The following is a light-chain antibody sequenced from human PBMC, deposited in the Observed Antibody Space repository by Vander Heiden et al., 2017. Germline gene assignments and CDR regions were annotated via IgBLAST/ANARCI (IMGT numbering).Light chain of an antibody. CDR1: SGHSSYA. CDR3: QTWGTGIVV. J-gene: IGLJ2*01. V-gene: IGLV4-69*01. CDR2: LNSDGSH. Sequence: LVLTQSPSASASLGASVKLTGTLSSGHSSYAIAWHQQQPEKGPRYLMKLNSDGSHSKGDGIPDRFSGSSSGAERYLTISSLQSEDEADYYCQTWGTGIVVFGGGTKLTVL.